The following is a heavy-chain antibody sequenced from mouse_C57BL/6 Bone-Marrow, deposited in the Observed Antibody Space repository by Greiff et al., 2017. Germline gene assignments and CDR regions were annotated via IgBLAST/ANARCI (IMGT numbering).Heavy chain of an antibody. D-gene: IGHD1-1*01. CDR1: GFNIKDYY. V-gene: IGHV14-2*01. J-gene: IGHJ3*01. CDR2: IDPEDGET. CDR3: ARALYFYYYCSSPFAY. Sequence: VQLQQSGAELVKPGASVKLSCTASGFNIKDYYMHWVKQRTEQGLEWIGRIDPEDGETKYDPKFQGKATITADTSSNTAYLQLSSLTSEDTAVYYGARALYFYYYCSSPFAYWGQGTLVTVSA.